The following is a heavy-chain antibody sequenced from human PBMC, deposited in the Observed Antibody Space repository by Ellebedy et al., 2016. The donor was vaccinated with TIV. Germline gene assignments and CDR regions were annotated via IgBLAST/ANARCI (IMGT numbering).Heavy chain of an antibody. J-gene: IGHJ6*03. V-gene: IGHV1-18*04. CDR3: AREWKDGAYYMDV. CDR2: ISAYNGNT. CDR1: GYTFISYH. D-gene: IGHD5-24*01. Sequence: ASVKVSCKASGYTFISYHMHWVRQAPGQGLEWMGWISAYNGNTNYAQKLQGRVTMTTDTSTSTAYMELRSLRSDDTAVYYCAREWKDGAYYMDVWGKGTTVTVSS.